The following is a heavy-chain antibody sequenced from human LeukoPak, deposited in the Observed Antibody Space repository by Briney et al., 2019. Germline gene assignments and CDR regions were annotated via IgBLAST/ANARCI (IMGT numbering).Heavy chain of an antibody. CDR2: IYSGGNT. D-gene: IGHD6-6*01. CDR3: AKEKNSYSSSSGQGY. V-gene: IGHV3-53*05. Sequence: PGGSLRLSCAASGFTVSRNYMSWVRQAPGKGLEWVSVIYSGGNTYYADFVKGRFTISRDNSKNTLYLQMTSLRGDDTAVYYCAKEKNSYSSSSGQGYWGQGTLVTVSS. CDR1: GFTVSRNY. J-gene: IGHJ4*02.